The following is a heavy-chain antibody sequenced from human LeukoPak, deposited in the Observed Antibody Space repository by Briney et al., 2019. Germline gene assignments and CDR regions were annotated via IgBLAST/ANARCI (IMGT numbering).Heavy chain of an antibody. CDR1: GFTFSTSW. CDR2: INGDGSST. V-gene: IGHV3-74*01. Sequence: GGSLRLSCAASGFTFSTSWMHWVRQAPGKGLVWVSRINGDGSSTSYVDSVKGRFTISRDNAKNSLFLQMNSLRAEDTAVYYCARRRYSGSSQHFDYWGQGTLVTVSS. J-gene: IGHJ4*02. D-gene: IGHD1-26*01. CDR3: ARRRYSGSSQHFDY.